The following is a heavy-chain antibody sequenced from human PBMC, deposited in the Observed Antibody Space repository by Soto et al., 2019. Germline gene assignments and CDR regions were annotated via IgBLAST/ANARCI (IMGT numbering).Heavy chain of an antibody. J-gene: IGHJ4*02. Sequence: EVQLVESGGGLVQPGGSLRLSCTASGFTFSGFWMHWVRQAPGKGLVWVSRINGDGSVTNYADSVKGRFTISRDNAKKTLYLQMNSLRVEDTAVYYSVRVKDTSGWGAFDYWGQGTLVTVSS. CDR2: INGDGSVT. CDR3: VRVKDTSGWGAFDY. CDR1: GFTFSGFW. V-gene: IGHV3-74*01. D-gene: IGHD6-19*01.